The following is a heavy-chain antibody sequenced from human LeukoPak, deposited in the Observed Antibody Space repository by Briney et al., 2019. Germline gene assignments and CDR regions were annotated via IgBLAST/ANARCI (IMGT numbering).Heavy chain of an antibody. J-gene: IGHJ4*02. CDR2: IRYDGSNE. V-gene: IGHV3-30*02. CDR3: AKGPGKNYYDSSGYLGH. Sequence: GGSLRLSCAASGFTFSSCGMHWVRQAPGKGLEWVSFIRYDGSNEYYADSVRGRFTISRDNSKNTLYLQMNSLRAEDTAVYYCAKGPGKNYYDSSGYLGHWGQGTLVTVSS. D-gene: IGHD3-22*01. CDR1: GFTFSSCG.